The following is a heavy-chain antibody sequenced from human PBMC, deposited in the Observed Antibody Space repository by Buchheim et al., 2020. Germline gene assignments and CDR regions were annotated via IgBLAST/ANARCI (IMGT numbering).Heavy chain of an antibody. Sequence: QVQLQESGPGLVKPSGTLSLTCAVSSGSISSSYWWSWVRQPPGKGLEWIGEISQSGDNSYNPSLKSRVSMSLDNSKNQLSLNLNSVTAADTAVYYCARNYNVYAMDVWGQGTT. CDR3: ARNYNVYAMDV. CDR1: SGSISSSYW. V-gene: IGHV4-4*02. CDR2: ISQSGDN. J-gene: IGHJ6*02. D-gene: IGHD1-14*01.